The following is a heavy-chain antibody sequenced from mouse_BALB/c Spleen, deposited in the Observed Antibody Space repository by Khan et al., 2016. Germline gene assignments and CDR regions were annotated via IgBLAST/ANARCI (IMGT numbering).Heavy chain of an antibody. CDR2: ISSGSSNI. CDR3: SRGGLYDGYLFAY. Sequence: EVQLQESGGGLVQPGGSRKLSCAASGFTFSSFGMHWVRQAPEKGLEWVAYISSGSSNIYYADTVKGRFTISRDNPKNTLFLQMTSLRSEDTAMYYCSRGGLYDGYLFAYWGQGTLVTVSA. CDR1: GFTFSSFG. D-gene: IGHD2-3*01. V-gene: IGHV5-17*02. J-gene: IGHJ3*01.